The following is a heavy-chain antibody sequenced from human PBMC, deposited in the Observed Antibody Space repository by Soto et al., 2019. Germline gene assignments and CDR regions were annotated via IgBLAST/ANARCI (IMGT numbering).Heavy chain of an antibody. J-gene: IGHJ6*03. Sequence: QVQLVQSGAEVKKPGASVKVSCKASGYTFTSYAMHWVRQAPGQRLEWMGWINAGSGNTKYSQKCQGRVAITRATTASRAYMELSSVASEDTAIHCSAGDLTMVRGGIYCMDVWGKGTTVTVSS. D-gene: IGHD3-10*01. V-gene: IGHV1-3*01. CDR2: INAGSGNT. CDR3: AGDLTMVRGGIYCMDV. CDR1: GYTFTSYA.